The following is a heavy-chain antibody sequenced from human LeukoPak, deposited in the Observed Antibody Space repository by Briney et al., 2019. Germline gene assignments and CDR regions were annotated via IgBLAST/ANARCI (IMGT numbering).Heavy chain of an antibody. J-gene: IGHJ4*02. D-gene: IGHD6-19*01. CDR1: GYSIISGSC. Sequence: SETLSLTCTVSGYSIISGSCWGWIRQPPGKGLEWIGSIYHGGSTYYNPSLKSRVTISVDTSKNQFSLKLGSVTAADTAVYYCARSGSSGWDLDFDYWGQGTLVTVSS. CDR3: ARSGSSGWDLDFDY. V-gene: IGHV4-38-2*02. CDR2: IYHGGST.